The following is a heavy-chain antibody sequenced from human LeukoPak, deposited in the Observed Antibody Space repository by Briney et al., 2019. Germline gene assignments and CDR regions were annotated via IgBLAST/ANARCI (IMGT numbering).Heavy chain of an antibody. V-gene: IGHV4-4*07. CDR1: GGSISSNY. CDR3: ARDYQLLYNYYGMDV. J-gene: IGHJ6*02. D-gene: IGHD2-2*02. Sequence: SETLSLTCTVSGGSISSNYWSWIRQPAGKGLEWIGRIYFSGSTNYNPSLKSRVTMSLDTSKNQFSLKMRSMTAADTAVYYCARDYQLLYNYYGMDVWGQGTTVTVSS. CDR2: IYFSGST.